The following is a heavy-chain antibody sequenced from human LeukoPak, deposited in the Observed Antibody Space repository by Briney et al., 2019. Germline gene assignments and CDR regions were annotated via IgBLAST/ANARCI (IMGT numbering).Heavy chain of an antibody. V-gene: IGHV4-39*01. CDR1: GGSISSSSYY. D-gene: IGHD6-13*01. CDR2: IYYSGST. Sequence: SETLSLTCTVSGGSISSSSYYWGWIRQPPGKGLEWIVSIYYSGSTYYNPSLKSRVTISVDTSKNQFSLTLSSVTAADTAVYYCARGQQLFDPWGQGTLVTVSS. CDR3: ARGQQLFDP. J-gene: IGHJ5*02.